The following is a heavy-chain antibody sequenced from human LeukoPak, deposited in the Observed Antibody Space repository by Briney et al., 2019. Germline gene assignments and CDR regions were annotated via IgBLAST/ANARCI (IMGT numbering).Heavy chain of an antibody. Sequence: PSETLSLTCTVSGGSISTSSYYWGWVRQPPGKGLEWIGNIFYSGSTYYSPSLKSRVTISLDTSRNQFSLKLNSVTAADTAVYYCAREVVAAAGTVDYWGQGTLVTVSS. CDR1: GGSISTSSYY. CDR2: IFYSGST. CDR3: AREVVAAAGTVDY. J-gene: IGHJ4*02. D-gene: IGHD6-13*01. V-gene: IGHV4-39*07.